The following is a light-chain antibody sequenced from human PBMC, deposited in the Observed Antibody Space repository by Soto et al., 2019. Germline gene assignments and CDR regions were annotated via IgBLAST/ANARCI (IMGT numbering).Light chain of an antibody. J-gene: IGLJ1*01. V-gene: IGLV2-23*01. CDR1: SNDVGRYNL. CDR3: CSYVGRNTYV. CDR2: EAT. Sequence: QSALTQPASVSGSPEQSITISCTGTSNDVGRYNLVSWYQQHPGKAPKVMIYEATKRPSGVPNRFSGSKSGNTASLTISGLRAEDEADYYCCSYVGRNTYVFGTGTKLTVL.